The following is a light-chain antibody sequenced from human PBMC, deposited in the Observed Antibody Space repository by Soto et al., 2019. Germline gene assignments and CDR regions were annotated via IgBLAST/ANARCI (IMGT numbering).Light chain of an antibody. V-gene: IGLV2-14*01. J-gene: IGLJ2*01. CDR1: SSDVGGYNY. CDR2: DVS. CDR3: SSYTSSSTVV. Sequence: QSVLTQPASVSGSPGQSITISCTGISSDVGGYNYVSWYQQHSGKAPKLMIYDVSNRPSELSNRFSGSKSGNTASLTISGLQAEDEADYYCSSYTSSSTVVFGGGTKLTVL.